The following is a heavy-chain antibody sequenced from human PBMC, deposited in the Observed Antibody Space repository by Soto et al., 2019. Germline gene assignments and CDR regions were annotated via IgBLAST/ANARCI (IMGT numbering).Heavy chain of an antibody. CDR1: GFTFSSYA. CDR2: ISYDGSNK. Sequence: GGSLRLSCAASGFTFSSYAMHWVRQAPGKGLEWVAVISYDGSNKYYADSVKGRFTISRDNSKNTLYLQMNSLRAEDTAVYYCASGAYYYDSSGPSLDYWGQGT. V-gene: IGHV3-30-3*01. CDR3: ASGAYYYDSSGPSLDY. J-gene: IGHJ4*02. D-gene: IGHD3-22*01.